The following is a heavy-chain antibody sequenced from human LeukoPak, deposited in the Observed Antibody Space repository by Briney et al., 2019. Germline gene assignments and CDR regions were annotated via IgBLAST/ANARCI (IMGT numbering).Heavy chain of an antibody. CDR3: ALAPNSNWFDF. Sequence: PSETLSLTCTVSGDSTSNFYWTWIRQSPGKGLEWIGNIHYSGSSVYNPSLKSRVTISIDTSRRQFFLKLSSVTAADTAVYFCALAPNSNWFDFWGPGTLVTVSS. J-gene: IGHJ5*01. D-gene: IGHD2-8*01. CDR2: IHYSGSS. V-gene: IGHV4-59*03. CDR1: GDSTSNFY.